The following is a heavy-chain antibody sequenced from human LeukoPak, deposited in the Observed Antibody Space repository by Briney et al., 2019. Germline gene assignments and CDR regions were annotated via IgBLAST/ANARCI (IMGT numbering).Heavy chain of an antibody. Sequence: PSGTLSLTCAVSGGSISSSNWWSLVRQPPGKGLEWIGEIYHSGSTNYNPSLKRRVTISVDKSKNQFSLKLSSVTAADTAVYYCAREHVWGSYRASYFDYWGQGTLVTVSS. CDR3: AREHVWGSYRASYFDY. J-gene: IGHJ4*02. CDR2: IYHSGST. CDR1: GGSISSSNW. V-gene: IGHV4-4*02. D-gene: IGHD3-16*02.